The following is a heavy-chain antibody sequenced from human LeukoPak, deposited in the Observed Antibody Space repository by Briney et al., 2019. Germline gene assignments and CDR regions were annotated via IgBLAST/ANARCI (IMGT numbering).Heavy chain of an antibody. CDR1: GGSMSSSSYY. V-gene: IGHV4-39*01. D-gene: IGHD3-3*01. J-gene: IGHJ6*02. Sequence: SETLSLTCTVSGGSMSSSSYYWGWIRQPPGKGLQWIGSIYYSGSTYYNPSLKSRVTISVDTSKKHFSLKLSSVTAADTAVYYCARHFSSGEFYYGMDVWGQGTTATVSS. CDR2: IYYSGST. CDR3: ARHFSSGEFYYGMDV.